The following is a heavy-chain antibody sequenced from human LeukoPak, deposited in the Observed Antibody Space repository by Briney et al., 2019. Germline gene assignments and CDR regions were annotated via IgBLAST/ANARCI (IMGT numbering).Heavy chain of an antibody. CDR2: ISADKVNT. CDR3: ARGTRGRGDWYFDL. Sequence: GASVKVSCKASGYTLTSYGFSWVRQAPGQGLEWMAWISADKVNTNYAQKLQGRVTMSADTSTSTAYMELRSLTSDDTAVYYCARGTRGRGDWYFDLWGRGTLVTVSS. D-gene: IGHD1-26*01. CDR1: GYTLTSYG. V-gene: IGHV1-18*01. J-gene: IGHJ2*01.